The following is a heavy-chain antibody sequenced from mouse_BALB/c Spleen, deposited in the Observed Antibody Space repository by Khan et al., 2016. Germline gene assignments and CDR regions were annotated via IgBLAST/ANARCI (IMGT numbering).Heavy chain of an antibody. V-gene: IGHV2-9*02. CDR3: ARDFITTVVDYCYAVDY. CDR1: GFSLTSYG. D-gene: IGHD1-1*01. Sequence: QVQLKESGPGLVAPSQSLSITCTVSGFSLTSYGVHWVRQPPGKGLEWLGVIWAGGSTNYNSALMSRLSISKDNSKSQVFLKMNSLQTDDTARYYCARDFITTVVDYCYAVDYWGQGTTVTVSS. CDR2: IWAGGST. J-gene: IGHJ4*01.